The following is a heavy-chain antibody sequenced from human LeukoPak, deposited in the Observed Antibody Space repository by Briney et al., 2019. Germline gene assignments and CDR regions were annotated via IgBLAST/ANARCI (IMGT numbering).Heavy chain of an antibody. Sequence: SETLSLTCTVSGGSISSGDFYWSWIRQPPGKGLEWIGYIYYSGSTYYNPSLKSRVTISVDTSKNQFSLKLSSVTAADTAVYYCARGIRAAAGPWYFDYWGPGTLVTVSS. J-gene: IGHJ4*02. D-gene: IGHD6-13*01. CDR2: IYYSGST. V-gene: IGHV4-30-4*01. CDR3: ARGIRAAAGPWYFDY. CDR1: GGSISSGDFY.